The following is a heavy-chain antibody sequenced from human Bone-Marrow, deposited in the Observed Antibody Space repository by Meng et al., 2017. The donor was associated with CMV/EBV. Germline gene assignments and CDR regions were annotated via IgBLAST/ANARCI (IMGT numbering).Heavy chain of an antibody. V-gene: IGHV3-21*01. CDR3: ARGPRRTAARPDSNPNPMDA. D-gene: IGHD6-6*01. Sequence: GESLKISCAASGFTFSSYSMNWVRQAPGKGLEWVSSISSSSSYIYYADSVKGRLTISRDNAKNSLYLQMNSLRAEDTAVYYCARGPRRTAARPDSNPNPMDAWGQGTTVTVSS. CDR2: ISSSSSYI. CDR1: GFTFSSYS. J-gene: IGHJ6*02.